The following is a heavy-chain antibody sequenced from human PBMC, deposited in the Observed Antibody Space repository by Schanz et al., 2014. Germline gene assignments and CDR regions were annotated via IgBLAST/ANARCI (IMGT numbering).Heavy chain of an antibody. CDR1: GYTFTKFL. D-gene: IGHD6-19*01. Sequence: KLSCKTSGYTFTKFLMHWVRQAPGQSLEWMGWFNAGNGNTKYSQNFQARVAFTWDTSASTEYMELTNLRSEETAMYYCARSVAGLQDYWDQGTIVNVS. CDR3: ARSVAGLQDY. CDR2: FNAGNGNT. J-gene: IGHJ4*02. V-gene: IGHV1-3*01.